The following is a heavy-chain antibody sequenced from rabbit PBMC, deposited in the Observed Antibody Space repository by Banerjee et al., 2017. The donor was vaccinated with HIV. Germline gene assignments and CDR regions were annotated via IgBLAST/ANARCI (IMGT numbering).Heavy chain of an antibody. J-gene: IGHJ4*01. CDR3: ASGHMPFNL. CDR1: GFSFSSGLP. CDR2: VDTGDGTT. Sequence: QLVESGGGLVQPGGSLALTCKASGFSFSSGLPMCWVRQAPGKGLEWIASVDTGDGTTYYASWVNGRFTVSLDNAQNTVYLQLNSLTAADTATYFCASGHMPFNLWGQGTLVTVS. D-gene: IGHD1-1*01. V-gene: IGHV1S47*01.